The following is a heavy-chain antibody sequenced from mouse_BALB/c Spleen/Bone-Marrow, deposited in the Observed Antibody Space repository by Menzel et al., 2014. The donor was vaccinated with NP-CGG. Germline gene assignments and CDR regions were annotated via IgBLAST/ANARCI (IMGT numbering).Heavy chain of an antibody. J-gene: IGHJ4*01. CDR1: GFNIKDTY. Sequence: VQLKHSGAELVKPGASVKLSCTASGFNIKDTYMHWVKQRPEQGLEWIGRIDPANGNTKYDPKFQGKATITADTSSNTAYLQLSSLTSEDTAVYYCARPIFLWGQGTSVTVPS. CDR2: IDPANGNT. V-gene: IGHV14-3*02. CDR3: ARPIFL.